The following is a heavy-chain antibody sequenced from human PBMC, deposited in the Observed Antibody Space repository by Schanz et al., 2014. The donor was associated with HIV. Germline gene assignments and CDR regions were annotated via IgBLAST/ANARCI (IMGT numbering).Heavy chain of an antibody. CDR2: IWYDGSNK. V-gene: IGHV3-33*01. D-gene: IGHD1-20*01. J-gene: IGHJ6*02. CDR1: GFTFSSYG. Sequence: QVQLVESGGGVVQPGRSLRLSCAASGFTFSSYGMHWVRQAPGKGLEWVAVIWYDGSNKYYADSVKGRFTISRDNSKKTLYLQMNSLRAEDTAVYYCARDKGDNWAGYYYYYGMDVWGQGTTVTVSS. CDR3: ARDKGDNWAGYYYYYGMDV.